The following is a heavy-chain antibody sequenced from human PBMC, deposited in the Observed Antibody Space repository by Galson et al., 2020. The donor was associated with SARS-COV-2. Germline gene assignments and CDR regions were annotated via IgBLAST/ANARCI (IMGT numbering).Heavy chain of an antibody. CDR2: MNPKSGNT. J-gene: IGHJ5*02. CDR3: ARVGERGYSYGNWFDP. CDR1: GYTFTNYD. V-gene: IGHV1-8*01. D-gene: IGHD5-18*01. Sequence: ASVKVSCKASGYTFTNYDINWVRQATGHGLEWMGWMNPKSGNTGYVQKFHGRVTMTRDTSITTAYLELSSLRSEDTAVYYCARVGERGYSYGNWFDPWGQGTLVTVYS.